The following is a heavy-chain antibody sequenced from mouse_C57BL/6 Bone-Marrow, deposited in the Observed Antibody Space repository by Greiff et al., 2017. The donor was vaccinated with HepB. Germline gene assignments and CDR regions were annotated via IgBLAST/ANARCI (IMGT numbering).Heavy chain of an antibody. Sequence: EVQLQQSGAELVRPGASVKLSCTTSGFNIKDDYMHWVKQRPEQGLEWIGWIDPENGDTEYASKFQGKATITADTSSNTAYLQLSSLTSEDTAVYYCTTSRQLRLRAMHHWGQGTSATVSP. D-gene: IGHD3-2*02. J-gene: IGHJ4*01. CDR1: GFNIKDDY. CDR3: TTSRQLRLRAMHH. CDR2: IDPENGDT. V-gene: IGHV14-4*01.